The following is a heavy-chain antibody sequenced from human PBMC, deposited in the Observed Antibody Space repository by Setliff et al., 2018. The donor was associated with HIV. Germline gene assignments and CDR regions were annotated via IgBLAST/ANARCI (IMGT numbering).Heavy chain of an antibody. Sequence: ASVKVSCKTSGYTFISHGISWARQAPGQGPEWMGWISGYNANTNYALGFRGRLTMSTDTSTGTAYMELWSLRSADTAVYYCARDGDSRDGRLYHYYYMDVWGEGTTVTVSS. D-gene: IGHD1-26*01. CDR2: ISGYNANT. V-gene: IGHV1-18*01. CDR3: ARDGDSRDGRLYHYYYMDV. J-gene: IGHJ6*03. CDR1: GYTFISHG.